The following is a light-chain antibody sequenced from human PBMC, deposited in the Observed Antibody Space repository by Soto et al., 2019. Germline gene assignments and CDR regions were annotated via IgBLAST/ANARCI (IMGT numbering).Light chain of an antibody. CDR3: QQRSNWPPKYT. Sequence: VLTQSPGTLSLSPGESATLSCRASQTVSITYLTWYQQKPGQAPRLLIFGASKRATGIPDRFSGSGSGTDFTLTISSLEPEDFAVYYCQQRSNWPPKYTFGQGTKLEIK. CDR2: GAS. J-gene: IGKJ2*01. CDR1: QTVSITY. V-gene: IGKV3D-20*02.